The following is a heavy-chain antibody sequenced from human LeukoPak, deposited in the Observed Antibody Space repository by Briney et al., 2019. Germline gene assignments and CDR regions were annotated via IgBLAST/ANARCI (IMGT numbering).Heavy chain of an antibody. CDR1: GYTLTELS. CDR2: INPNSGGT. D-gene: IGHD3-16*01. J-gene: IGHJ3*02. Sequence: ASVNVSCKVSGYTLTELSMHWVRQAPGKGLEWMGWINPNSGGTNYGQKFQGRVTMTRDTSLITAYMELSRLRSDDTAVYYCARTKYTMGVFDIWGQGTMVTVSS. CDR3: ARTKYTMGVFDI. V-gene: IGHV1-2*02.